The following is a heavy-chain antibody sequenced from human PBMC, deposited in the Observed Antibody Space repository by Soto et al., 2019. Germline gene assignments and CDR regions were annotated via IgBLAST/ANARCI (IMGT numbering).Heavy chain of an antibody. CDR2: IIPIFGTA. J-gene: IGHJ4*02. V-gene: IGHV1-69*06. D-gene: IGHD6-19*01. CDR3: VRDPHNSGRYEWVSMTLSIDFDY. CDR1: GGTFSSYA. Sequence: SVKVSCKASGGTFSSYAISRVRQAPGQGLEWMGGIIPIFGTANYAQKFQGRVTITADNSKSTLYLQMNSLKIEDTAVYYCVRDPHNSGRYEWVSMTLSIDFDYWGKGTLVTVSS.